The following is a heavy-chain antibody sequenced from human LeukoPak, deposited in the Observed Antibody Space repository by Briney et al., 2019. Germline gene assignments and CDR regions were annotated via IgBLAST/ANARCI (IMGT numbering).Heavy chain of an antibody. D-gene: IGHD4-17*01. CDR3: TRRPRGATVIGDAFDI. CDR2: IRSKANSYAT. CDR1: GFTFSGSA. J-gene: IGHJ3*02. V-gene: IGHV3-73*01. Sequence: PGGSLRLSCAASGFTFSGSAMHWVRQASGKGPEWVGRIRSKANSYATAYAASVKGRFTISRDDSKNTAYLQMNSLKTEDTAVYYCTRRPRGATVIGDAFDIWGQGTMVTVSS.